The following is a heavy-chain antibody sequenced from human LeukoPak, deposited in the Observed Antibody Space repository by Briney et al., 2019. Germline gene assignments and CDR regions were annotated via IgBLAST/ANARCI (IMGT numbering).Heavy chain of an antibody. J-gene: IGHJ4*02. CDR3: AKDLGWELPAEAY. D-gene: IGHD1-26*01. V-gene: IGHV3-23*01. Sequence: GGSLRLPCVASGFTFKNYVMNWVRQAPGKGLEWLATIYGGGVSISYADSVKGRFTISRDNSNNTLYLQMNSLRAEDTAMYYCAKDLGWELPAEAYWGQGILVTVSS. CDR1: GFTFKNYV. CDR2: IYGGGVSI.